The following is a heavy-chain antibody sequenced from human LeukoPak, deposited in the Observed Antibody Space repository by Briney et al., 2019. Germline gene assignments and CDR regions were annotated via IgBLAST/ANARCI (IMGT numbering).Heavy chain of an antibody. V-gene: IGHV4-39*07. CDR2: IYYSGST. CDR1: GGSISRSSYY. CDR3: ARLVSIAVAPSFDY. J-gene: IGHJ4*02. Sequence: SETLSLTCTVSGGSISRSSYYWGWIRQPPGKGLEWIGSIYYSGSTYYNPSLKSRVTISVDTSKNQFSLKLSSVTAADTAVYYCARLVSIAVAPSFDYWGQGTLVTVSS. D-gene: IGHD6-19*01.